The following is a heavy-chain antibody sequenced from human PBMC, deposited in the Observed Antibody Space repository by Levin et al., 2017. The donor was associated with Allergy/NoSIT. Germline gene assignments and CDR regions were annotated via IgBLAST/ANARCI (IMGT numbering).Heavy chain of an antibody. J-gene: IGHJ4*02. V-gene: IGHV3-7*01. CDR2: IKQDGSEK. D-gene: IGHD3-3*01. CDR1: GFSFSSYW. CDR3: ARGGIMIFGVVITLDY. Sequence: GESLKISCTASGFSFSSYWMSWVRQAPGKGLEWVANIKQDGSEKYYVDSVKGRFTISRDNAKNSLYLQMNSLRAEDTAVYYCARGGIMIFGVVITLDYWGQGTLVTVSS.